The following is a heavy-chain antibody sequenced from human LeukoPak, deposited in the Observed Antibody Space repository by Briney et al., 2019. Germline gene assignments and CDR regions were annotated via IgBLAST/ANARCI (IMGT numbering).Heavy chain of an antibody. CDR3: VRDMGYYDKV. D-gene: IGHD3-22*01. J-gene: IGHJ4*02. CDR2: INTYGNTR. V-gene: IGHV3-74*01. Sequence: PGGSLRLSCATSGFTFSTSWMHWVRHAPGKGLVWVSRINTYGNTRDYADSVKGRFTISRDNAKNTLYLQMNSLRADDTAVYYCVRDMGYYDKVWGQGTLVTVSS. CDR1: GFTFSTSW.